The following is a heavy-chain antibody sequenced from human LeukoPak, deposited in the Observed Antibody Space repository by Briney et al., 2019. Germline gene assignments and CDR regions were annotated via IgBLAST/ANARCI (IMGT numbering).Heavy chain of an antibody. CDR2: IYYSGST. CDR1: GDSIRSSSYH. V-gene: IGHV4-39*06. J-gene: IGHJ3*02. D-gene: IGHD3-22*01. Sequence: SETLSLTCTVSGDSIRSSSYHWGWIRQPPGRGLEWIGRIYYSGSTYNNRPLKRQLTISIDPSKNQFALRLSSVTAADTAVYYCARRGYYGPLEPCGIGGQGTRVTVSS. CDR3: ARRGYYGPLEPCGI.